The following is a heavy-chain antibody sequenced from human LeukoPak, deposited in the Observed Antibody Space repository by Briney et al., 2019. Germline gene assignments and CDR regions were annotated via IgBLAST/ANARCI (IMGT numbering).Heavy chain of an antibody. CDR2: MNPNSRNT. Sequence: ASVKLSCKAPGYTFTTYDINRVRHATEPALDRTTRMNPNSRNTGYAQKFQGRVTMTRNTSISTAYMELSSLRSEDTAVYYCARGSWRGSDYKFDPWGQGTLVTVSS. V-gene: IGHV1-8*01. D-gene: IGHD4-11*01. J-gene: IGHJ5*02. CDR3: ARGSWRGSDYKFDP. CDR1: GYTFTTYD.